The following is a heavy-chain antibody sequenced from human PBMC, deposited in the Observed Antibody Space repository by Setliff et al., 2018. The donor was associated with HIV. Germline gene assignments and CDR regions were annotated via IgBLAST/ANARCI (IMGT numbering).Heavy chain of an antibody. CDR2: IHSTGST. CDR1: GGPIDNYY. J-gene: IGHJ4*02. CDR3: ARPAPRGYSYGHYYFDY. D-gene: IGHD5-18*01. V-gene: IGHV4-59*08. Sequence: PSETLSLTCSVSGGPIDNYYWSWIRQPPGKGLEWIGYIHSTGSTNYKSSLKSRVTISVDTSKNQFSLKLSSVTAADTAVYYCARPAPRGYSYGHYYFDYWGQGTLVTVSS.